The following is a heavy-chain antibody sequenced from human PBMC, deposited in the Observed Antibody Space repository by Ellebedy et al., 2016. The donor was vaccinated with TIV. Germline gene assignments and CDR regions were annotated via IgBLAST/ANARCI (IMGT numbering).Heavy chain of an antibody. D-gene: IGHD3-9*01. V-gene: IGHV3-30*01. CDR1: GFTFSSNA. Sequence: GESLKISCAASGFTFSSNAMHWVRQAPGKGLEWVAVISYDGSNKYYADSVKGRFTISRDNSKNTLYLQMNSLRAEDTAVYYCARSRAPDGLRYFDWLGYFDYWGQGTLVTVSS. CDR3: ARSRAPDGLRYFDWLGYFDY. J-gene: IGHJ4*02. CDR2: ISYDGSNK.